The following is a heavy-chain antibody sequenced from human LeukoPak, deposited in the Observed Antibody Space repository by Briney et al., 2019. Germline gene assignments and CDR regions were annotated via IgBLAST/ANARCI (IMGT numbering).Heavy chain of an antibody. J-gene: IGHJ1*01. V-gene: IGHV3-23*01. CDR2: ISDSGRSS. CDR3: AKDQDARKRGQDEDCQY. Sequence: GGSLRLSCAASGFTFSSYAMTWVRQAPGKGLEWVSAISDSGRSSYYADSVKGRFTISRDNSKNTLYLQMNSLRAEDTAVYYCAKDQDARKRGQDEDCQYGGQGTLVTVSS. CDR1: GFTFSSYA.